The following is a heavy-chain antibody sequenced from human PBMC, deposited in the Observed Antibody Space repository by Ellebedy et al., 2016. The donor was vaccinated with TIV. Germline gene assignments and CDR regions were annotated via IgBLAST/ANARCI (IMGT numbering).Heavy chain of an antibody. Sequence: SETLSLTCTVSGVSVSINTSYWSWIRQSPGRGLESIGYIYYSGITRYNPSLNSRVTISMDTSKNQFSLRLSSVTAADTAVYYCATYRSAGITVGGNLDHWGQGILVTVSS. CDR3: ATYRSAGITVGGNLDH. D-gene: IGHD6-19*01. CDR1: GVSVSINTSY. J-gene: IGHJ4*02. V-gene: IGHV4-61*01. CDR2: IYYSGIT.